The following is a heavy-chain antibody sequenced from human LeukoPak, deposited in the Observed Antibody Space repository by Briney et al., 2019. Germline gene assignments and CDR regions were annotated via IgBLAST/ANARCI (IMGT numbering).Heavy chain of an antibody. CDR3: AKVGVWFGESGGYFDY. D-gene: IGHD3-10*01. J-gene: IGHJ4*02. Sequence: GGSLRLSCAASGFTFSSYGMHWVRQAPGKGLEWVAVISYGGTNKYYADSVKGRFTISRDNPKNTLYLQMNSLRAEDTAVYYCAKVGVWFGESGGYFDYWGQGTLVTVSS. V-gene: IGHV3-30*18. CDR2: ISYGGTNK. CDR1: GFTFSSYG.